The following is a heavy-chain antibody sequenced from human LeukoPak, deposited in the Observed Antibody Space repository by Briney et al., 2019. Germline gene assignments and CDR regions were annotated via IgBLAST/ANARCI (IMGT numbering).Heavy chain of an antibody. CDR3: AKDSQWDRYNDAFDI. CDR1: GFTFSSYA. CDR2: ISGSGGST. J-gene: IGHJ3*02. V-gene: IGHV3-23*01. D-gene: IGHD1-26*01. Sequence: GGSLSLSCAASGFTFSSYAMSWVRQAPGKGLEWVSAISGSGGSTYYADSVKGRFTISRDNSKNTLYLQMNSLRAEDTAVYNCAKDSQWDRYNDAFDIWGQGTMVTVSS.